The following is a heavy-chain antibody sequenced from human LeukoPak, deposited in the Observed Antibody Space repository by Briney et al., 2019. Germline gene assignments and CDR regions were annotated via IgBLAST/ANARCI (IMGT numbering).Heavy chain of an antibody. CDR3: ARRGLVEVDTAMGDLFDY. CDR1: GGSISSSSYY. D-gene: IGHD5-18*01. J-gene: IGHJ4*02. V-gene: IGHV4-39*01. Sequence: PSETLSLTCTVSGGSISSSSYYWGWLRQPPGRGREWIASIDYSGSTYYNPSLKSRVTISVDTSKNQFSLKLSSVTAADTAVYYCARRGLVEVDTAMGDLFDYWGQGTLVTVSS. CDR2: IDYSGST.